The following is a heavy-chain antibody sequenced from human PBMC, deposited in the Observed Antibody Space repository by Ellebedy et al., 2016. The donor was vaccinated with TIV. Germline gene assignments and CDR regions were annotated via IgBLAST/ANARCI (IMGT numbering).Heavy chain of an antibody. Sequence: SETLSLTCTVSGGSISSYFWSWIRQPPGKGLEWIDHISYSVSTDYNPSLKSRVAISVDTSKNQFSLRLSSVTAADTAVYYCARYYASGWNYFDYWGQGTLVTVSS. CDR2: ISYSVST. D-gene: IGHD6-19*01. CDR3: ARYYASGWNYFDY. CDR1: GGSISSYF. J-gene: IGHJ4*02. V-gene: IGHV4-59*08.